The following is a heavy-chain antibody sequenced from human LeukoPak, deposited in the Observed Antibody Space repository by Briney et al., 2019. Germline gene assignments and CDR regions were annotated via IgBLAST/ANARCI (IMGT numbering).Heavy chain of an antibody. CDR1: GFTFSSYG. CDR3: ARGPYDSSGYYTSNYFDY. J-gene: IGHJ4*02. D-gene: IGHD3-22*01. V-gene: IGHV3-33*01. Sequence: PGGSLRLSCAASGFTFSSYGMHWVRQAPGKGLEWVAVIWYDGSNKYYADSVKGRFTISRDNSKNTLYLQMNSLRAEDTAVYYCARGPYDSSGYYTSNYFDYWGQGTLVTVSS. CDR2: IWYDGSNK.